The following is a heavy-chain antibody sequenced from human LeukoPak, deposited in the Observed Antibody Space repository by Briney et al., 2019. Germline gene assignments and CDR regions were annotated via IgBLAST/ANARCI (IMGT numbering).Heavy chain of an antibody. CDR2: FDPEDGET. Sequence: ASVKVSCKVSGYTLTELSMHWVRQAPGKGLEWMGGFDPEDGETIYAQKFQGRVTMTEDTSTDTAYMELSSLRSEDTAVYYCARDLDYYGSGSYYYYGMDVWGQGTTVTVSS. CDR1: GYTLTELS. D-gene: IGHD3-10*01. J-gene: IGHJ6*02. CDR3: ARDLDYYGSGSYYYYGMDV. V-gene: IGHV1-24*01.